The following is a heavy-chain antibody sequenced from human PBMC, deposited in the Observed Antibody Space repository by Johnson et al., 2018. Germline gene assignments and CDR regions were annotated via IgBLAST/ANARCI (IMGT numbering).Heavy chain of an antibody. CDR1: GYTFTNYW. J-gene: IGHJ6*02. V-gene: IGHV5-51*01. CDR2: IYPGDSDT. D-gene: IGHD2-2*01. Sequence: VQLVESGAEVKKPGESLKISCKGSGYTFTNYWIGWVRQMPGKGLEWMGIIYPGDSDTRYSPSFQGQVSISADKSISTAYLQWSSLKASDTAMYYCARQRGDIVVLPAATNYYYYGLDVWGQGTTVTVSS. CDR3: ARQRGDIVVLPAATNYYYYGLDV.